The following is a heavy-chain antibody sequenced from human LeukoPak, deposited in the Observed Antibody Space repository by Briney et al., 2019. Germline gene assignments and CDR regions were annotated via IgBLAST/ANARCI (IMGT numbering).Heavy chain of an antibody. D-gene: IGHD7-27*01. CDR2: VGGTYGRT. J-gene: IGHJ4*02. Sequence: PGGSLRLSCAASGFTFSTYNMNWVRQAPGKGLEGVSAVGGTYGRTYYAAFVKGRFTIYRDNSKNTLYLQMNSLRAEDTAVYYCAKAGSYYFDSWGQGTLVTVSS. CDR1: GFTFSTYN. CDR3: AKAGSYYFDS. V-gene: IGHV3-23*01.